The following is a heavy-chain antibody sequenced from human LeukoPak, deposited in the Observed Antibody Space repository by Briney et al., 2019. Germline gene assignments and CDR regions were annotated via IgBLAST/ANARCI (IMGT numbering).Heavy chain of an antibody. V-gene: IGHV1-18*01. CDR2: ISGYNGNT. J-gene: IGHJ4*02. Sequence: ASVKVSFKAAVYTFTSYGNGWVRQAPGQALEWMGWISGYNGNTNYAQKLQGRVTMTTDTSTSTAYMELRSLRSDDTAVYYCAIEFHSSGYYHYIHYWGQGTLVTVSS. CDR3: AIEFHSSGYYHYIHY. D-gene: IGHD3-22*01. CDR1: VYTFTSYG.